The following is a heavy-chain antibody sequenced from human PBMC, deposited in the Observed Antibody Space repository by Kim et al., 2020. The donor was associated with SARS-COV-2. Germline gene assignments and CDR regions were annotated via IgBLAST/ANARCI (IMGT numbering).Heavy chain of an antibody. D-gene: IGHD2-2*01. CDR2: ISSSSSYI. J-gene: IGHJ6*01. CDR1: GFTFSSYS. CDR3: ARDYCSSTSCLYYYYCM. V-gene: IGHV3-21*01. Sequence: GGSLILSCAASGFTFSSYSMNWVRQAPRKGLEWVSSISSSSSYIYYSDSLKGRFAISRDNAKNSLYLQMNSLRAEDTAVDYCARDYCSSTSCLYYYYCM.